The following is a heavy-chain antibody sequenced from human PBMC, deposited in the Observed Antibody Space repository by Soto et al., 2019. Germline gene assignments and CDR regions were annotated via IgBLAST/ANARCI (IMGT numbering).Heavy chain of an antibody. V-gene: IGHV1-46*01. J-gene: IGHJ5*02. CDR3: ARVIVHATVPPSNWFDP. CDR2: IKPSGGST. Sequence: QVQLVQSGADVKKPGASVKISCKASGYTFTTYYIHWVRQAPGQGLEWVGIIKPSGGSTNYAQRSQGRATLASATSTSTVYLELSSLRADDTDIYYFARVIVHATVPPSNWFDPWGQGNLVAVSS. D-gene: IGHD4-17*01. CDR1: GYTFTTYY.